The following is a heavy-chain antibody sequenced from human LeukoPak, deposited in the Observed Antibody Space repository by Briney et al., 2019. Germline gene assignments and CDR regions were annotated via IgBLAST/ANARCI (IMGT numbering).Heavy chain of an antibody. Sequence: GGSLRLSCAASGFTFSSYFMIWVRQAPGKGLEWVSYISSSSTIYYADSVKGRFTISRDNAKNSLYLQMNSLRAEDTAVYYCARRVTTVTTFDYWGQGTLVTVSS. V-gene: IGHV3-48*01. CDR3: ARRVTTVTTFDY. D-gene: IGHD4-17*01. CDR2: ISSSSTI. J-gene: IGHJ4*02. CDR1: GFTFSSYF.